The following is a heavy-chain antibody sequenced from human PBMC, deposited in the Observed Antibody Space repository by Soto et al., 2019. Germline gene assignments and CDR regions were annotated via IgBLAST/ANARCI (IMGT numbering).Heavy chain of an antibody. Sequence: RASLKVSCKASGYTFTSYGISWVRQAPGQGLEWMGWISAYNGNTNYAQKLQGRVTMTTDTSTSTAYMELRSLRSDDTAVYYCVGEYYYDSSGYYTDAFDIWGQGTMVTVSS. J-gene: IGHJ3*02. V-gene: IGHV1-18*01. CDR1: GYTFTSYG. D-gene: IGHD3-22*01. CDR3: VGEYYYDSSGYYTDAFDI. CDR2: ISAYNGNT.